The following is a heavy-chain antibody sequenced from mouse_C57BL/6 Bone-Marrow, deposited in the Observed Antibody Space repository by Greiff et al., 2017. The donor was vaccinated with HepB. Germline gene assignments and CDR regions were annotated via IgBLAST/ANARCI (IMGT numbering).Heavy chain of an antibody. V-gene: IGHV1-69*01. J-gene: IGHJ2*01. D-gene: IGHD1-1*01. CDR3: ARGGVITTVVATGDY. CDR2: IDPSDSYT. CDR1: GYTFTSYW. Sequence: QVQLKQPGAELVMPGASVKLSCKASGYTFTSYWMHWVKQRPGQGLEWIGEIDPSDSYTNYNQKFKGKSTLTVDKSSSTAYMQLSSLTSEDSAVYYCARGGVITTVVATGDYWGQGTTLTVSS.